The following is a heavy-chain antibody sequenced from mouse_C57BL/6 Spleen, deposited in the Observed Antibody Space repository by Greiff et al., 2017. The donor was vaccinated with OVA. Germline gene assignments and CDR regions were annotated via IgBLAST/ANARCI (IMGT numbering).Heavy chain of an antibody. CDR2: IYPGDGDT. D-gene: IGHD1-1*01. CDR3: ARWESYYYGSRSYYAMDY. V-gene: IGHV1-82*01. CDR1: GYAFSSSW. J-gene: IGHJ4*01. Sequence: VKLQESGPELVKPGASVKISCKASGYAFSSSWMNWVKQRPGKGLEWIGRIYPGDGDTNYNGKFKGKATLTADKSSSTAYMQLSSLTSEDSAVYFCARWESYYYGSRSYYAMDYWGQGTSVTVSS.